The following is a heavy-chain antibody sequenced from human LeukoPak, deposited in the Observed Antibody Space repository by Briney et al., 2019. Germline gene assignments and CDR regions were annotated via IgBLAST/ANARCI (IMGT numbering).Heavy chain of an antibody. D-gene: IGHD2-2*01. CDR3: ARALGPVVVVPAAIPGNY. J-gene: IGHJ4*02. V-gene: IGHV3-30-3*01. CDR2: ISYDGSNK. CDR1: GFTFSSYA. Sequence: GRSLRLSCAASGFTFSSYAMHWVRQAPGKGLEWVAVISYDGSNKYYADSVKGRFTISRDNSKNTLYLQMNSLRAEDTAVYYCARALGPVVVVPAAIPGNYWGQGTLVTVSS.